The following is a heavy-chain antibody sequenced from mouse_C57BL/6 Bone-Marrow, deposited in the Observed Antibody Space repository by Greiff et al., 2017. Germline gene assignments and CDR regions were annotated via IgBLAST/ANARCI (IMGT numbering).Heavy chain of an antibody. Sequence: QVQLQQPGAELVRPGASVKLSCKASGYTFTSYWMRWVKQRPGQGLEWIGEIDPTDGYTNYNEKFKGKSTLTVDKSSSTAYMELRSLTSEDSAVYYCARSRGYYGFDYWGQGTTLTVSS. D-gene: IGHD1-1*01. CDR1: GYTFTSYW. V-gene: IGHV1-69*01. J-gene: IGHJ2*01. CDR3: ARSRGYYGFDY. CDR2: IDPTDGYT.